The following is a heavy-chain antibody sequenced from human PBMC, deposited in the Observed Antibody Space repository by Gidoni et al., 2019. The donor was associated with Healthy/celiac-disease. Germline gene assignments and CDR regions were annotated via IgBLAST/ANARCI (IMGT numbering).Heavy chain of an antibody. J-gene: IGHJ5*02. D-gene: IGHD2-8*01. CDR1: GFTFSSYA. CDR2: ISYDGSNK. CDR3: AREDPYGWFDP. V-gene: IGHV3-30-3*01. Sequence: QVQLVESGGGVVQPGRSLRLSCAASGFTFSSYAMHWVRQAPGTGLAWVAVISYDGSNKYYADSVKGRFTISRDNSKNTLYLQMNSLRAEDTAVYYCAREDPYGWFDPWGQGTLVTVSS.